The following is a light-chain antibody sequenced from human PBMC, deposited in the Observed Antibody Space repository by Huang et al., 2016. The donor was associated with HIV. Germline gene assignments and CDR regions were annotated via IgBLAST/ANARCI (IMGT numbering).Light chain of an antibody. CDR2: AAS. CDR3: QQYAGSPWT. CDR1: QSISADY. J-gene: IGKJ1*01. Sequence: EFVLTQSPGTLSLSPGERATLSCRASQSISADYLAWYQQKPGQAPRLLIYAASSTATGIPDRFSGSGSGTDFTLTIYRLEPEDFAVYFCQQYAGSPWTFGQGTKVEIK. V-gene: IGKV3-20*01.